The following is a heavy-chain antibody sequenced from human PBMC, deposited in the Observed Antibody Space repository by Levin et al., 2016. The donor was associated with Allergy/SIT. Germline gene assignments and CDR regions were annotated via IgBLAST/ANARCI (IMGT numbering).Heavy chain of an antibody. V-gene: IGHV1-46*01. CDR2: INPSGGST. J-gene: IGHJ4*02. CDR1: RYTFTNYY. Sequence: ASVKVSCKASRYTFTNYYMYWVRQAPGQGLEWMGVINPSGGSTSYARKFQGRVTMTRDTSTSTVYMELSSLRSDDTAVYYCARGTTEYSYGYYFDYWGQGTLVTVSS. D-gene: IGHD5-18*01. CDR3: ARGTTEYSYGYYFDY.